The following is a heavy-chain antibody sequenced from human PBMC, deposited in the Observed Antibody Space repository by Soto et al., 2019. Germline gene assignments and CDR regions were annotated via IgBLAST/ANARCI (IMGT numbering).Heavy chain of an antibody. CDR3: ARRSRAGPSTDTRSIPEAFDI. Sequence: GPSVKVSCKASGGTFSSYTISWVRQAPGQGLEWMGRIIPILGIANYAQKFKGRVTITANKSTSTANMELSSPKSEDTAVYYCARRSRAGPSTDTRSIPEAFDIWGQGTMVTVSS. V-gene: IGHV1-69*02. D-gene: IGHD6-19*01. CDR2: IIPILGIA. CDR1: GGTFSSYT. J-gene: IGHJ3*02.